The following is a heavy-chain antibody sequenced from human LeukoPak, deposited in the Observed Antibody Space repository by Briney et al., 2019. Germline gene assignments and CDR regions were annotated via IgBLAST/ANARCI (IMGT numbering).Heavy chain of an antibody. CDR2: LYSDGAT. Sequence: GGSLRPSCAASGFTVSSYYMNWVRQAPGKGLQWVSVLYSDGATYYADSVKGRFTISRDNSRSTLYLQMNSLRAEDTAVYFCARVAYYRVTADQITDAFDVWGHGTVATVSS. J-gene: IGHJ3*01. V-gene: IGHV3-66*01. D-gene: IGHD2-21*02. CDR1: GFTVSSYY. CDR3: ARVAYYRVTADQITDAFDV.